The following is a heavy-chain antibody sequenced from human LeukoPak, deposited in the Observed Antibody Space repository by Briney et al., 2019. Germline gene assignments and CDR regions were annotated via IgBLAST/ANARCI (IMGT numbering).Heavy chain of an antibody. J-gene: IGHJ5*02. CDR3: ARERANWNYNHNWFDP. CDR1: GYTFTSYG. D-gene: IGHD1-7*01. CDR2: ICAYDGNT. V-gene: IGHV1-18*01. Sequence: PLASVKVSCKASGYTFTSYGISWVRQAPGQGLEWMGWICAYDGNTNYAQELQGRVTMTTDTSTSTAYLELRSLRSDDTAVYYCARERANWNYNHNWFDPWGQGTLVTVSS.